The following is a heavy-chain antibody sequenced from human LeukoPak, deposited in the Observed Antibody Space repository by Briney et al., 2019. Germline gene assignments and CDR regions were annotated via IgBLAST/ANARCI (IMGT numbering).Heavy chain of an antibody. CDR3: ARYGGTYFDT. CDR2: IQYSGST. J-gene: IGHJ4*02. V-gene: IGHV4-59*08. D-gene: IGHD3-22*01. CDR1: GGSISPYY. Sequence: SETLSLTCTVSGGSISPYYWSWIRQPPGKGLEWIGYIQYSGSTSYNPSLKSRVTISVDTSKNQFSLKLSSVTAADSAVYSCARYGGTYFDTWGQGTLVTVSS.